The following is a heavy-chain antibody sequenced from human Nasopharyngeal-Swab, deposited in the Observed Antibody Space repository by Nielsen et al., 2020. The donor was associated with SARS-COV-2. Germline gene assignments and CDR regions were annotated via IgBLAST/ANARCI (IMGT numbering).Heavy chain of an antibody. J-gene: IGHJ2*01. V-gene: IGHV1-46*01. CDR2: INPSGGST. D-gene: IGHD3-10*01. CDR3: ARDHGLLWIKPYWYFDL. CDR1: GYTFTSYY. Sequence: ASVNVSCKASGYTFTSYYMHWVRQAPGQGLEWMGIINPSGGSTSYAQKFQGRVTMTRDTSTSTVYMELSSLRSEDTAVYYCARDHGLLWIKPYWYFDLWGRGTLVTVSS.